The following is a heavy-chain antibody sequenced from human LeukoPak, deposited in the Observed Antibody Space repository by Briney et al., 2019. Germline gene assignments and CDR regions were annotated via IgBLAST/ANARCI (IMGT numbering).Heavy chain of an antibody. CDR1: GYTFTDYY. CDR2: VDPEDGET. V-gene: IGHV1-69-2*01. J-gene: IGHJ4*02. D-gene: IGHD3-3*01. Sequence: ATVKISCKASGYTFTDYYMHWVQQAPGKGLEWMGRVDPEDGETLYAEKFQGRVTISADTSTDTAYMELSSLRSEDTAVYYCTMSYYDFWSGSSDWGQGTLVTVSS. CDR3: TMSYYDFWSGSSD.